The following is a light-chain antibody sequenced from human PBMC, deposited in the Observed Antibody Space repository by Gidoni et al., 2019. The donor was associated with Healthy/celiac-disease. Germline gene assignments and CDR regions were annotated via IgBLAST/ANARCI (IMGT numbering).Light chain of an antibody. V-gene: IGKV1-39*01. CDR3: QQSYSTPQGS. J-gene: IGKJ2*04. CDR2: AAS. CDR1: QSISSY. Sequence: DIQMTQSPSSLSASVGDRVTITCRASQSISSYLNWYQQKPGKAPKLLIYAASSLQSGVPSRFSGSGSVTDFTLTISSLQPEDFATYYCQQSYSTPQGSFGQGTKLEIK.